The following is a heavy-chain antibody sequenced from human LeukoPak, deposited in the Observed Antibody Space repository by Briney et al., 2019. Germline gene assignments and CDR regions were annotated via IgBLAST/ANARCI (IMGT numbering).Heavy chain of an antibody. Sequence: GGSLRLSCAASGFTFSSYGMHWVRQAPGKGLEWVAVIWYDGSNKYYADSVKGRFTISRDNSKNTLYLQMNSLRAEDTAVYYCAKAVRPSMPRDAFDIWGQGTMVTVSS. D-gene: IGHD2/OR15-2a*01. CDR2: IWYDGSNK. V-gene: IGHV3-33*06. CDR3: AKAVRPSMPRDAFDI. J-gene: IGHJ3*02. CDR1: GFTFSSYG.